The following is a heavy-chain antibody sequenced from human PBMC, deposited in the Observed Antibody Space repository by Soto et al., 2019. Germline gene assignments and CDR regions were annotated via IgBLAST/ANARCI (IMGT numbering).Heavy chain of an antibody. V-gene: IGHV4-59*08. J-gene: IGHJ4*02. D-gene: IGHD3-16*02. CDR3: ARGLSALGELSLRGTFDY. CDR1: GGSISSYY. Sequence: PSETLSLTCTVSGGSISSYYWSWIRQPPGKGLEWIGYIYYSGSTNYNPSLKSRVTISVDTSKNQFSLKLSSVTAADTAVYYCARGLSALGELSLRGTFDYWGQGTLVTVSS. CDR2: IYYSGST.